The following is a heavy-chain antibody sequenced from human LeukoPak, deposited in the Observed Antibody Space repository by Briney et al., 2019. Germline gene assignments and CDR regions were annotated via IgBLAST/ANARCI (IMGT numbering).Heavy chain of an antibody. CDR3: ARHGSVRSPLGP. Sequence: PSETLSLTCSVSGGSISSYYWSWIRQPPGKVLEWIGYIYASGSTNYNPSLKSRVTISVDTSKNQFSLNLTSVTAADTAEYYCARHGSVRSPLGPWGQGTLVTVSS. D-gene: IGHD3-10*01. CDR1: GGSISSYY. V-gene: IGHV4-4*09. CDR2: IYASGST. J-gene: IGHJ5*02.